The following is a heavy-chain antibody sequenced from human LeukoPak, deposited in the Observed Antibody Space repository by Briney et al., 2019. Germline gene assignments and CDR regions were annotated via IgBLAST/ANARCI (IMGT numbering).Heavy chain of an antibody. D-gene: IGHD3-10*01. J-gene: IGHJ5*02. CDR1: GGSISSGSYY. V-gene: IGHV4-61*02. Sequence: SQTLSLTCTVSGGSISSGSYYWSWIRQPAGKGLEWIGRIYTSGSTNYNAPLKSRVTISVDTSKNQFSLKLSSVTAADTAVYYCARGLGILWFGESSSPWGQGTLVTVSS. CDR2: IYTSGST. CDR3: ARGLGILWFGESSSP.